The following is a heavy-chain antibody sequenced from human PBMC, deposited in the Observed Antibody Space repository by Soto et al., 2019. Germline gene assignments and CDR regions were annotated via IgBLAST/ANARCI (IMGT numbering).Heavy chain of an antibody. CDR2: MNPNSGNT. Sequence: ASVKVSCKASGYTFTSYDINWVRQATGQGLEWMGWMNPNSGNTGYAQKFQGRVTMTRNTSISTAYMELSSLRSEDTAVYYCARPNYDFWSGYSLRWGFYYYYYYMDVWGKGTTVTVSS. CDR1: GYTFTSYD. D-gene: IGHD3-3*01. CDR3: ARPNYDFWSGYSLRWGFYYYYYYMDV. J-gene: IGHJ6*03. V-gene: IGHV1-8*01.